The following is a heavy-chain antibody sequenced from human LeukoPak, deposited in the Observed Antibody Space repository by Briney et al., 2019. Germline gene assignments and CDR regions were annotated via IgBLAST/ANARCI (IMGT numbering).Heavy chain of an antibody. CDR2: LYSRGTST. Sequence: GXLRLSCLASGFTVTNYAMHWVRQAPGKGLDYVSVLYSRGTSTYYADSVKGRFTVSRDSSKNTLYLQMSSLRIEDTAIYYCVRDLSGMDVWGRGTAVTVSS. CDR1: GFTVTNYA. J-gene: IGHJ6*02. V-gene: IGHV3-64D*06. D-gene: IGHD3-16*02. CDR3: VRDLSGMDV.